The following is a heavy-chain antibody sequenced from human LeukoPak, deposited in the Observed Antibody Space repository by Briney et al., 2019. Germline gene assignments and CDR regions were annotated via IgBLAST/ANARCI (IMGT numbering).Heavy chain of an antibody. Sequence: GGSLRLSCASSEVTFSSYSMNWVRQAPGKGLEWVSYIDSSSSTIYYANSVKGRFTISRDNAKNSLYLQMNSLRAEDTAVYYCAKGSKEVLFTRDHCMDVWGKGTTVTISS. V-gene: IGHV3-48*01. CDR2: IDSSSSTI. CDR3: AKGSKEVLFTRDHCMDV. J-gene: IGHJ6*03. CDR1: EVTFSSYS. D-gene: IGHD3-3*01.